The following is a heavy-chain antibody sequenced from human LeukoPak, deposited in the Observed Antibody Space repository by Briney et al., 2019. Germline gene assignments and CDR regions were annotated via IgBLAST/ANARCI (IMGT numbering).Heavy chain of an antibody. CDR1: GGSFSGYY. CDR2: INHSGST. CDR3: ARTSLLWFGELLYSPAEYFQH. D-gene: IGHD3-10*01. Sequence: PSETLSLTCAVYGGSFSGYYWGWIRQPPGKGLEWIGEINHSGSTNYNPSLKSRVTISVDTSKNQFSLKLSSVTAADTAVYYCARTSLLWFGELLYSPAEYFQHWGQGTLVTVSS. J-gene: IGHJ1*01. V-gene: IGHV4-34*01.